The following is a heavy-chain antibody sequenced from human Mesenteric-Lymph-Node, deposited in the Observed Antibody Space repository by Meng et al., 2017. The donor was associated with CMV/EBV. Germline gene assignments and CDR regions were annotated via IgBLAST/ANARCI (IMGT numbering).Heavy chain of an antibody. CDR1: GFTFSSYW. D-gene: IGHD4-11*01. J-gene: IGHJ6*02. Sequence: GESLKISCAASGFTFSSYWMSWVRQAPGKGLEWVANIKQDGSEKYYVDSVKGRFTISRDNSKNTLYLQMNSLRAEDTAVYYCAKGPTVTTNYYYGMDVWGQGTTVTVSS. V-gene: IGHV3-7*01. CDR2: IKQDGSEK. CDR3: AKGPTVTTNYYYGMDV.